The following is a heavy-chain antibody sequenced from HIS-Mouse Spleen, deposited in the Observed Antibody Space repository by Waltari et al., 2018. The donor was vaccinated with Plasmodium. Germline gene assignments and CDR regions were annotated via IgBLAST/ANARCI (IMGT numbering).Heavy chain of an antibody. CDR2: ISYDGSNK. CDR1: GFTFRSYA. D-gene: IGHD3-3*01. Sequence: QVQLVESGGGVVQPGRSLRLSCAASGFTFRSYALPWARQAPGKGLEWVAVISYDGSNKYYADSVKGRFTISRDNSKNTLYLQMNSLRAEDTAVYYCARLYYDFWSGYYPYGMDVWGQGTTVTVSS. J-gene: IGHJ6*02. CDR3: ARLYYDFWSGYYPYGMDV. V-gene: IGHV3-30*04.